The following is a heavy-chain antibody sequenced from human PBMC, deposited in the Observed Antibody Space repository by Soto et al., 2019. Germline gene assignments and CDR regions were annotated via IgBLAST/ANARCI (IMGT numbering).Heavy chain of an antibody. CDR1: GGSISSSSYY. D-gene: IGHD4-17*01. CDR2: IYYSGST. CDR3: ARQKATVPYYYFDY. Sequence: ETLSLTCTVSGGSISSSSYYWGWIRQPPGKGLEWIGSIYYSGSTYYNPSLKSRVTISVDTSKNQFSLKLSSVTAADTAVYYCARQKATVPYYYFDYWGQGTLVTVSS. J-gene: IGHJ4*02. V-gene: IGHV4-39*01.